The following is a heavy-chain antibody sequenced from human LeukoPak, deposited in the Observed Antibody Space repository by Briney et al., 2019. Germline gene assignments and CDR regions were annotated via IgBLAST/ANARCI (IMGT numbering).Heavy chain of an antibody. CDR1: GGSISSYY. Sequence: SETLSLTCTVSGGSISSYYWSWIRQPPGKGLEWIGYIYYSGSTNYNPSLKSRVTISVDTSKNQFSLKLSSVTAADTAVYYCARAAYYYDSSGYYYAFDYWGQGTLVTVSP. D-gene: IGHD3-22*01. J-gene: IGHJ4*02. V-gene: IGHV4-59*01. CDR3: ARAAYYYDSSGYYYAFDY. CDR2: IYYSGST.